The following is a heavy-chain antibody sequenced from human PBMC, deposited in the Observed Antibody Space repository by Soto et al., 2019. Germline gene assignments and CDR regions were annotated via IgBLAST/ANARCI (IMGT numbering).Heavy chain of an antibody. J-gene: IGHJ4*02. Sequence: EVQLVESGGGLVQPGGSLRLSCAASGFTVSSNYMSWVRQAPGKGLEWVSAIYSGGSTYYGDSVKGRFSISRDNSKNTLYLQMNSLRAEDTAVYYCARCDGSTSYCFYFDNWGQGTLVTVCS. CDR1: GFTVSSNY. CDR3: ARCDGSTSYCFYFDN. CDR2: IYSGGST. V-gene: IGHV3-66*01. D-gene: IGHD3-10*01.